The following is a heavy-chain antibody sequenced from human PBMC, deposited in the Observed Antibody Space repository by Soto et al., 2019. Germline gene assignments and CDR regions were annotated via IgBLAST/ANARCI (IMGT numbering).Heavy chain of an antibody. V-gene: IGHV3-9*01. CDR1: GFNFNDYG. Sequence: GGSLRLSCAASGFNFNDYGMHWVRQAPGKGLEWVSSISWNSVSIGYADSVKGRFTISRDNAKNSLYLQMNTLRAEDTALYYCAKDMENGYNPYYYYGMDVWGQGTTVTVSS. CDR3: AKDMENGYNPYYYYGMDV. CDR2: ISWNSVSI. D-gene: IGHD3-10*01. J-gene: IGHJ6*02.